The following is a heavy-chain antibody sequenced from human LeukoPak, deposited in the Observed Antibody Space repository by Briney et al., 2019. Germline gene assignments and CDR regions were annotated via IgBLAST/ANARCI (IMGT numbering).Heavy chain of an antibody. CDR3: ARGVRGVPLRYYYYMDV. V-gene: IGHV1-24*01. CDR2: FDPEDGET. CDR1: GYTLTELS. Sequence: ASVKVSCKVSGYTLTELSMHWVRQAPGKGLEWMGGFDPEDGETIYAQKFQGRVTITADESTSTAYMELSSLRSEDTAVYYCARGVRGVPLRYYYYMDVWGKGTTVTISS. D-gene: IGHD3-10*01. J-gene: IGHJ6*03.